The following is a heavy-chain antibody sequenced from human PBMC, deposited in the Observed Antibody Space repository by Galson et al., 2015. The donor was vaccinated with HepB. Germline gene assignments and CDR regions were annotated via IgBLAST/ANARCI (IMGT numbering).Heavy chain of an antibody. CDR2: IIPSLGVA. V-gene: IGHV1-69*02. CDR1: GGSFSAYT. J-gene: IGHJ4*02. CDR3: ARNPPRG. Sequence: SVKVSCKAPGGSFSAYTIMWVRQVPGQGFEWMGRIIPSLGVATYARRFQDRVTITADKSTTTSYMEFSSLRPDDRAVYYCARNPPRGWGQGTLVTVSS. D-gene: IGHD1-26*01.